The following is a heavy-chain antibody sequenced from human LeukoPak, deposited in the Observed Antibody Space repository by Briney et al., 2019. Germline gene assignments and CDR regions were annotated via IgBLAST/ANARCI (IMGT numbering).Heavy chain of an antibody. CDR2: ISYDGSNK. J-gene: IGHJ4*02. CDR3: ARESYYDSSSDY. D-gene: IGHD3-22*01. CDR1: GFTFSSYA. Sequence: PGGSLRLSCAASGFTFSSYAMHWVRQAPGKGLGWVAVISYDGSNKYYADSVKGRFTISRDNSKNTLYLQMNSLRAEDTAVYYCARESYYDSSSDYWGQGTLVTVSS. V-gene: IGHV3-30-3*01.